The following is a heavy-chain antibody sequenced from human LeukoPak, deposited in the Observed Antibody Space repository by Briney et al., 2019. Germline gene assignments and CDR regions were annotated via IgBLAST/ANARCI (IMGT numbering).Heavy chain of an antibody. CDR1: GFTFSDYY. V-gene: IGHV3-11*01. Sequence: PGGCLRLSCAASGFTFSDYYMSWIRLAPGKGLEWVSYISSSGSTIYYADSVKGRFTISRDNAKNSLYLQMNSLRAEDTAVYYCARGLLPYYYYYMDVWGKGTTVTVSS. CDR2: ISSSGSTI. CDR3: ARGLLPYYYYYMDV. J-gene: IGHJ6*03. D-gene: IGHD2-15*01.